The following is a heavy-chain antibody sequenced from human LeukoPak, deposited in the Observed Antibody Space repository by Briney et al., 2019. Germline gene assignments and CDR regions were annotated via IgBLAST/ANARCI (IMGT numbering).Heavy chain of an antibody. J-gene: IGHJ4*02. CDR1: GFTFSSYW. Sequence: GGSLRLSCAVSGFTFSSYWMSWVRHAQGKGLERVANIKKDGSEKYYVDSVKGRFTISRDNAKNSLYLQMNSLSAEDTAVYYCARDLAGYSCCPDYWGQGTLVTVSS. CDR3: ARDLAGYSCCPDY. D-gene: IGHD5-18*01. V-gene: IGHV3-7*01. CDR2: IKKDGSEK.